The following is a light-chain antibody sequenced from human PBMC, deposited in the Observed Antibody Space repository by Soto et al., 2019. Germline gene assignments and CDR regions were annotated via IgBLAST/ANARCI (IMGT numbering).Light chain of an antibody. J-gene: IGLJ1*01. CDR1: SSDVGGYNY. CDR3: CSYAGGSTYV. Sequence: QSVLTQPPSASGSPGQSVAISCTGTSSDVGGYNYVSWYQQHPGKAPKLMIYEVNKRPSGVPDRFSGSKSGNTASLTVSGLQAEDEADYYCCSYAGGSTYVFGSGTKVTVL. CDR2: EVN. V-gene: IGLV2-8*01.